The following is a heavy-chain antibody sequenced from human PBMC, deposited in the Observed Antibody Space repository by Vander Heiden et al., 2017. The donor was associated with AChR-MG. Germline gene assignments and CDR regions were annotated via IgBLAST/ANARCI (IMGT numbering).Heavy chain of an antibody. V-gene: IGHV3-33*01. D-gene: IGHD1-26*01. CDR3: AREAKGGAFDL. CDR2: IWYDGSKK. CDR1: GFTFNKYG. Sequence: QVQLVESGGGVGQTGRSLRLSCAAAGFTFNKYGMQWVRQAPGKGMEWVAVIWYDGSKKYYADPVKGRFTMSRDNSENTLFLQMNSLRAEDTAVYYCAREAKGGAFDLWGQGTMVTVSA. J-gene: IGHJ3*01.